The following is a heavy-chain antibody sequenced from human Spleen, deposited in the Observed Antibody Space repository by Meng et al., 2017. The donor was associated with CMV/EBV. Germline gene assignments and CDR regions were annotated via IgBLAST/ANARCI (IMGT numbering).Heavy chain of an antibody. J-gene: IGHJ5*02. CDR3: ARKGDYSNSNWFDP. V-gene: IGHV1-69*10. CDR2: IIPILGIA. CDR1: GGTFSSYA. Sequence: SVKVSCKASGGTFSSYAISWVRQAPGQGLEWMGGIIPILGIANYAQKFQGRVTITADKSTSTAYMELSSLRSEDTAVYYCARKGDYSNSNWFDPWGQGTLVTVSS. D-gene: IGHD4-11*01.